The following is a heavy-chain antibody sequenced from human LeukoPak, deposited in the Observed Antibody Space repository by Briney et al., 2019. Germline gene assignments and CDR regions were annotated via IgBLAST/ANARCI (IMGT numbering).Heavy chain of an antibody. Sequence: GESLKISCAASGFTFSNFAMSWVRQAPGKGLEWVSAISGSGGSTYYGDSVKGRFTISRDNSKNTLFLQMNGLRAEDTAIYYCAKDPYSSSDFYFFDYWGQGTLVTVSS. CDR3: AKDPYSSSDFYFFDY. CDR1: GFTFSNFA. V-gene: IGHV3-23*01. CDR2: ISGSGGST. J-gene: IGHJ4*02. D-gene: IGHD6-6*01.